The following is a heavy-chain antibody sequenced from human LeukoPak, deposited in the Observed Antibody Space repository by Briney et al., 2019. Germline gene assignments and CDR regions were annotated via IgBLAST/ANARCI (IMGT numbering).Heavy chain of an antibody. CDR1: GGTFSSYA. CDR3: ARDGRGSRSSWFDP. CDR2: IIPIFGTA. Sequence: SVKVSCKASGGTFSSYAISWVRQAPGQGLEWMGGIIPIFGTANYAQKFQGRVTITADESTSTAYMELSSLGSDDTAVYYCARDGRGSRSSWFDPWGQGTLVIVSS. V-gene: IGHV1-69*01. D-gene: IGHD3-10*01. J-gene: IGHJ5*02.